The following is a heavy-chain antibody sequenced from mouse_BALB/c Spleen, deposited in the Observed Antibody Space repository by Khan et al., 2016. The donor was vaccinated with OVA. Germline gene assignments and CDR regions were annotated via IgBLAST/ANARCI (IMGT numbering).Heavy chain of an antibody. Sequence: VQLQQSGPELVEPGASVKMSCKASGYTFTNYVMHWVKQKPGQGLEWIGYINPDNAGTRYNEKFKGKVTLTSDISSTTAYMELRSLTSENSAVYNWAREAYSCDISFAYWGQGTLVTVSA. D-gene: IGHD1-1*01. CDR1: GYTFTNYV. CDR3: AREAYSCDISFAY. V-gene: IGHV1S136*01. CDR2: INPDNAGT. J-gene: IGHJ3*01.